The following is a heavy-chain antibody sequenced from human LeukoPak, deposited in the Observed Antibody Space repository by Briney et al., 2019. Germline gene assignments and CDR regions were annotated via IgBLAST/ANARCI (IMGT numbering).Heavy chain of an antibody. CDR1: GGSINSGGYY. V-gene: IGHV4-31*03. CDR3: ARLIYDSSVYSFDY. CDR2: FYYTGST. D-gene: IGHD3-22*01. Sequence: SGTLSLTCTVSGGSINSGGYYWSWIRQLPGKGLEWIGYFYYTGSTYYNPSLKSRLTISVDTSKNQFSLRLSSVTAADTAVYYCARLIYDSSVYSFDYWGQGTLVTVSS. J-gene: IGHJ4*02.